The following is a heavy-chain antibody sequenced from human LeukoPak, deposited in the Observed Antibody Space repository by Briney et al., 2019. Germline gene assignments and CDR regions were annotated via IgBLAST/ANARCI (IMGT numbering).Heavy chain of an antibody. CDR3: ARDRITMVRGVIDY. V-gene: IGHV4-39*07. D-gene: IGHD3-10*01. CDR2: IYYSGST. CDR1: GGSISSSSYY. J-gene: IGHJ4*02. Sequence: SETLSLTCTVSGGSISSSSYYWGWIRQPPGKGLEWIGSIYYSGSTYYNPSLKSRVTISVDTSKNQFSLKLSSVTAADRAVYYCARDRITMVRGVIDYWGQGALVTVSS.